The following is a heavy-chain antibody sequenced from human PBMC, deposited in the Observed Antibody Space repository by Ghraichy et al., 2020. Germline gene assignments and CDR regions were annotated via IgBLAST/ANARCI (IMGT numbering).Heavy chain of an antibody. CDR1: GFTFSSYG. CDR2: IRYDGSNE. D-gene: IGHD2-15*01. V-gene: IGHV3-30*02. J-gene: IGHJ4*02. CDR3: AKDSRPTLVVAAREGDY. Sequence: GSLRLSCAASGFTFSSYGMHWVRQAPGKGLEWVAFIRYDGSNEYYADSVRGRFTISRDNSKNTLYLQMNSLRPEDTALYYCAKDSRPTLVVAAREGDYWGQGTLVTVSS.